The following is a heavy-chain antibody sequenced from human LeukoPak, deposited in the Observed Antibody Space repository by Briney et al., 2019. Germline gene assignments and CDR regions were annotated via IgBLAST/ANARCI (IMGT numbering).Heavy chain of an antibody. J-gene: IGHJ3*02. V-gene: IGHV4-59*10. CDR1: GGSSTGFY. D-gene: IGHD2-2*01. CDR3: ASSSEYELLCSTSFDI. CDR2: IYTSGST. Sequence: SETLSLTCAVYGGSSTGFYWRCVRHPAGKGLGWIGRIYTSGSTTYNPSLKSRVPISVDPSKKPLSLKLSSLTAADTAVYFCASSSEYELLCSTSFDIWGQGTMVTVSS.